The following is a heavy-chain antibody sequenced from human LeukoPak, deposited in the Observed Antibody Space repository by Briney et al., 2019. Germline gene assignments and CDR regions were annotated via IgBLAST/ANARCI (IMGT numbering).Heavy chain of an antibody. Sequence: PGGSLRLSCAASGFTFSSYGMHWVRQAPGKGLEWVAVISYDGSNKYYADSVKGRFTFSRDNSKNTMYLQMISLRAEDTAVYFCAKSPIAAPRYNFMDVWGKGTMVIVSS. CDR3: AKSPIAAPRYNFMDV. CDR1: GFTFSSYG. V-gene: IGHV3-30*18. J-gene: IGHJ6*03. D-gene: IGHD6-13*01. CDR2: ISYDGSNK.